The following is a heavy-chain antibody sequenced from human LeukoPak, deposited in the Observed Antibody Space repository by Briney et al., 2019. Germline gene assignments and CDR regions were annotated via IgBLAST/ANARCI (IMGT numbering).Heavy chain of an antibody. J-gene: IGHJ4*02. Sequence: GASVKVSFKASGYTFTDYYMHWVRQAPGQGLEWMGWISAYNGNTNYAQKLQGRVTMTTDTSTSTAYMELRSLRSDDTAVYYCARGDFNYYDSSGYYYLYYWGRGTLVTVSS. CDR1: GYTFTDYY. D-gene: IGHD3-22*01. CDR2: ISAYNGNT. CDR3: ARGDFNYYDSSGYYYLYY. V-gene: IGHV1-18*04.